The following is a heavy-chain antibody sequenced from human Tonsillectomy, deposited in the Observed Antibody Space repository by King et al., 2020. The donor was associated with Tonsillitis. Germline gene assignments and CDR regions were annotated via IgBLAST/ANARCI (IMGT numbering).Heavy chain of an antibody. CDR3: ANDLAAEPSLADPLDP. V-gene: IGHV3-30*18. CDR1: GFSFNNYG. Sequence: VQLVESGGGVVHPGTSLRLSCAASGFSFNNYGMHWLRQAPGKGLEWLAVISFDGNYLYYADSVKGRFTVSRDNSKNTVYLQMGSVTTDDTAVYYCANDLAAEPSLADPLDPWGQETLVTVSS. D-gene: IGHD6-19*01. J-gene: IGHJ5*02. CDR2: ISFDGNYL.